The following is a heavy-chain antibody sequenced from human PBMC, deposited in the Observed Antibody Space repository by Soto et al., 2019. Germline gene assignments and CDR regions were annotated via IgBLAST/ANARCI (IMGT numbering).Heavy chain of an antibody. D-gene: IGHD6-25*01. J-gene: IGHJ6*02. CDR3: AKDYRPADTSTRVPPGYYYYYGMDV. CDR1: GFSFDDYT. Sequence: GGSLRLSCAASGFSFDDYTMHWVRQAPGKGLEWVSLISWDGGSTYYAASVKGRFTISRDNSKNSLYLQMNSLRTEDTALYYCAKDYRPADTSTRVPPGYYYYYGMDVWGQGTTVTVSS. V-gene: IGHV3-43*01. CDR2: ISWDGGST.